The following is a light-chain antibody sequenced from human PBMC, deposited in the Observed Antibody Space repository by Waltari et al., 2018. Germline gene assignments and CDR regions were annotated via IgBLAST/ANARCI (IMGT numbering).Light chain of an antibody. CDR1: QSIFYSSNNKNY. CDR3: QQYYSMPLT. CDR2: WAS. Sequence: DIVMTQSPDSLAVSLGERVSINCKSSQSIFYSSNNKNYLAWYQQKPGQPPKLLIYWASSREFGVPKRFSGSGSGTDFTLTISSLEAEDVAIYYCQQYYSMPLTFGPGTTLEI. V-gene: IGKV4-1*01. J-gene: IGKJ3*01.